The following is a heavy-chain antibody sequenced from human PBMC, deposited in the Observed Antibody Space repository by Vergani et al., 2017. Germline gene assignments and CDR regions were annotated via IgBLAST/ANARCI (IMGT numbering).Heavy chain of an antibody. J-gene: IGHJ4*02. D-gene: IGHD3-3*01. CDR3: ARGGDYDFWSGYSREENFDY. Sequence: QVQLQESGPGLVKPSQTLSLTCTVSGGSISSGDYYWSWIRQPPGKGLEWIGYIYYSGSTYYNPSLKSRVTISVDTSKNQFSLKLSSVTAADTAVYYCARGGDYDFWSGYSREENFDYWGQGTLVTVSS. CDR2: IYYSGST. V-gene: IGHV4-30-4*01. CDR1: GGSISSGDYY.